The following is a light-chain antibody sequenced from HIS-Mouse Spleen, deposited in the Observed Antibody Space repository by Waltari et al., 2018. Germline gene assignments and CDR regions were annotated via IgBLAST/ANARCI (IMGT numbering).Light chain of an antibody. CDR1: QCLLHSNGYNY. Sequence: DIVMTQSLLSLPVTPGEPASIPCRSSQCLLHSNGYNYLDWYLQKPGQSPQLLIYLGSNRASGVTDRFSGSGSGTDFTLKISRVEAEDVGVYYCMQALQTPWTFGQGTKLEIK. V-gene: IGKV2-28*01. J-gene: IGKJ2*01. CDR3: MQALQTPWT. CDR2: LGS.